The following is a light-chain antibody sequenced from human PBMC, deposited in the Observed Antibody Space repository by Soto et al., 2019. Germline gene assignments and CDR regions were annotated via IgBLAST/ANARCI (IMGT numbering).Light chain of an antibody. CDR2: RNS. Sequence: SYELTQPLSVSVALGQTARITCGGNNIGNKNVHWYQQKPGQAPVLVIYRNSNRPSGIPERFSGSNSGNTATLTISRAQAGDDADYYCQVWDSSTVFGTGTKRTVL. J-gene: IGLJ1*01. V-gene: IGLV3-9*01. CDR1: NIGNKN. CDR3: QVWDSSTV.